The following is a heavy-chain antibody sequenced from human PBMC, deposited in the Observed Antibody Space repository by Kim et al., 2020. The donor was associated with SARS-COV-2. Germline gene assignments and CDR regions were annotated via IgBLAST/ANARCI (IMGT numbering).Heavy chain of an antibody. CDR1: GGSISSGGYY. V-gene: IGHV4-31*03. CDR3: ARGYCSGGSCYYSYYYYGMDV. D-gene: IGHD2-15*01. J-gene: IGHJ6*02. CDR2: IYYSGST. Sequence: SETLSLTCTVSGGSISSGGYYWSWIRQHPGKGLEWIGYIYYSGSTYYNPSLKSRVTISVDTSKNQFSLKLSSVTAADTAVYYCARGYCSGGSCYYSYYYYGMDVWGQGTTVTVCS.